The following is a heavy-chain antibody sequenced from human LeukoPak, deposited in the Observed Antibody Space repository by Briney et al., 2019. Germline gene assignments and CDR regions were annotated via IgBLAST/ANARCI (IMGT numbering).Heavy chain of an antibody. Sequence: ASVTVSCKASGYTFTSYEIMWVRQAPGQGLEWMGWMNANSGTTHYAQNFQGRVTMTRNTPTSTAYMELSRLRSEDTGVYYCARRAESPYYYYYYMDVCGKGTTVTVSS. CDR3: ARRAESPYYYYYYMDV. CDR1: GYTFTSYE. CDR2: MNANSGTT. V-gene: IGHV1-8*01. J-gene: IGHJ6*03.